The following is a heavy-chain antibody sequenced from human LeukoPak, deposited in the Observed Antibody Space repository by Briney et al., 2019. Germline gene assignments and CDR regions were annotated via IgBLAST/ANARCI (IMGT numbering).Heavy chain of an antibody. CDR3: ARSRGAGSDAYDI. J-gene: IGHJ3*02. CDR1: GFTFSDYS. CDR2: ITGSSNTL. V-gene: IGHV3-48*04. D-gene: IGHD3-10*01. Sequence: PGGSLRLSCAASGFTFSDYSMNWVRQAPGKGLEWLSYITGSSNTLYYADSVAGRFTFSRDNAKNSLYLQMNSLRAEDTAVYYCARSRGAGSDAYDIWGQGTVVAVSS.